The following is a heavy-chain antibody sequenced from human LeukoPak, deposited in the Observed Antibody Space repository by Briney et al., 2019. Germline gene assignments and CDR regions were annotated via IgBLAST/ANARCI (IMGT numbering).Heavy chain of an antibody. V-gene: IGHV4-59*01. J-gene: IGHJ4*02. CDR2: IFYSGNT. CDR1: GYSITTYY. CDR3: ARVFRRDGYFDH. D-gene: IGHD5-24*01. Sequence: KSSETLSLTCTVSGYSITTYYWSWIRQPPGKGLEWIGYIFYSGNTDYNPSLKSRVTISVDTSKNQFSLRLDSVTAADTAVYYCARVFRRDGYFDHWGQGTLVTASS.